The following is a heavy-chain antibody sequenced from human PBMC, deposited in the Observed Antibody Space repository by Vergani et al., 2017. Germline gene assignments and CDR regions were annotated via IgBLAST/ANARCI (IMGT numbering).Heavy chain of an antibody. Sequence: QVQLQQWGAGLLKPSETLSLTCAVYGGSFSGYYWSWIRQPPGKGLEWIGEINHSGSTNYNPSLKSRVTISVETSKNQFSLKLSSVTAADTAVYYCARDGLGYCSGGSCSNWFDPWGQGTLVTVSS. V-gene: IGHV4-34*01. CDR3: ARDGLGYCSGGSCSNWFDP. CDR2: INHSGST. CDR1: GGSFSGYY. D-gene: IGHD2-15*01. J-gene: IGHJ5*02.